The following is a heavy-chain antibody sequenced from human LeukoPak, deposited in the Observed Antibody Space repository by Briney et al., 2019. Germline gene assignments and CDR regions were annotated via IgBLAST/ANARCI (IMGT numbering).Heavy chain of an antibody. Sequence: ASVKVSCKASGYTFTSYYMHWVRQAPGQGLEWMGIINPSGGSTSYAQKFQGRVTMTRDMSTSTVYMELSSLRSEDTAVYYCARDIGDGYKRGLGWYFDLWGRGTLVTVSS. CDR3: ARDIGDGYKRGLGWYFDL. V-gene: IGHV1-46*01. D-gene: IGHD5-24*01. CDR1: GYTFTSYY. CDR2: INPSGGST. J-gene: IGHJ2*01.